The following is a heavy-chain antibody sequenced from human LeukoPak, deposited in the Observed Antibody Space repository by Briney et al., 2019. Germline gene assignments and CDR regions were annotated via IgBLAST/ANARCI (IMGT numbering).Heavy chain of an antibody. Sequence: SETLSLTCTASGGSISSYYWSWIRQPPGKGLEWIGYIYYGGSTNYNPSLKSRVTISVDTSKNQFSLKLSSVTAADTAVYYCAREYSYGHGFDYWGQGTLVTVSS. V-gene: IGHV4-59*01. CDR3: AREYSYGHGFDY. CDR2: IYYGGST. D-gene: IGHD5-18*01. J-gene: IGHJ4*02. CDR1: GGSISSYY.